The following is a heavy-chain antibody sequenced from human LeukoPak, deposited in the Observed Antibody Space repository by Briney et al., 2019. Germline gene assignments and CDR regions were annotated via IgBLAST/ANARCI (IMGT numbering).Heavy chain of an antibody. Sequence: PGGSLRLSCTASGFTFGDYAMSWVRQAPGKGLEWVGFIRSKAYGGTTEYAASVKGRFTISRDDSKSIAYLQMNSLKTEDTAVYYCTRVTGIAAAGTNYWGQGTLVTVSS. CDR3: TRVTGIAAAGTNY. J-gene: IGHJ4*02. D-gene: IGHD6-13*01. CDR2: IRSKAYGGTT. V-gene: IGHV3-49*04. CDR1: GFTFGDYA.